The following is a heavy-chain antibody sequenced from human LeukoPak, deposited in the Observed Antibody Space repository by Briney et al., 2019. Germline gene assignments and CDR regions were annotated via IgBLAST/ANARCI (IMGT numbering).Heavy chain of an antibody. J-gene: IGHJ4*02. V-gene: IGHV3-23*01. CDR1: GFTFSSCA. CDR2: IIDSGNSI. CDR3: AKDPIFSGSYGVFDY. D-gene: IGHD1-26*01. Sequence: PGGSLRLSCAASGFTFSSCAMSWVRQAPGKGLEWVSTIIDSGNSIYYADSAEGLLTISRDNSKNTLYLQMNSLRAGDTAVYYCAKDPIFSGSYGVFDYWGLGTLSPSPQ.